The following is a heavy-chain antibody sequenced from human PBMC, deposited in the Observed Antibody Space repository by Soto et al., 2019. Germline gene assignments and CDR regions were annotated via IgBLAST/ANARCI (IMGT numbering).Heavy chain of an antibody. CDR3: ARRLAVAGKRFDP. V-gene: IGHV1-8*02. D-gene: IGHD6-19*01. CDR1: GYTFTGYY. Sequence: ASVKVSCKASGYTFTGYYMHWVRQATGQGLEWMGWMNPYSGYTDYAQKFQGRVTMTRNTSITTAYMELSSLTSEDTAVYFCARRLAVAGKRFDPWGQGTLVTVSS. J-gene: IGHJ5*02. CDR2: MNPYSGYT.